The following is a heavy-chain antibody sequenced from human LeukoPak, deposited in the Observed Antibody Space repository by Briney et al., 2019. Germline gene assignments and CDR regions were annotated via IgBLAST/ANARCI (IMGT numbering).Heavy chain of an antibody. J-gene: IGHJ4*02. D-gene: IGHD6-13*01. Sequence: GRSLRLSCAASGFTFDDYAMHWVRQAPGKGLEWVSGISWNSGSIGYADSVKGRFTISRDNAKNSLYLQMNSLRAEDTALYYCAKGLAAAGTLGFDYWGQGTLVTVSS. CDR2: ISWNSGSI. V-gene: IGHV3-9*01. CDR3: AKGLAAAGTLGFDY. CDR1: GFTFDDYA.